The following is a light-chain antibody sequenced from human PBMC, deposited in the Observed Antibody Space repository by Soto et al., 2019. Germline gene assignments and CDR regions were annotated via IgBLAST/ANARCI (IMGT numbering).Light chain of an antibody. CDR2: EVY. CDR3: SSYVGNNNLV. J-gene: IGLJ3*02. Sequence: QSVLTQPPSASGSPGQSVTISCTGTFNDVGGYNYVSWYQQHPGKAPKVIIYEVYKRPSGVPDRLSGSKSGKTASLTVSGLQADDEADYYCSSYVGNNNLVFGGGTKLTVL. V-gene: IGLV2-8*01. CDR1: FNDVGGYNY.